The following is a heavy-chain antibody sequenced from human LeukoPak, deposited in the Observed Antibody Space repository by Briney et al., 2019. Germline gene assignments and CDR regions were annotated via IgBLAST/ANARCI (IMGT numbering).Heavy chain of an antibody. CDR1: GFTFSSYG. Sequence: GRSLRLSCAASGFTFSSYGMHWVRQAPGEGLEWVAVISYDGSNKYYADSVKGRFTVSRDNSKNTLYLQMNSLRAEDTAVYYCATYCSSTSCLDYWGQGTLVTVSS. CDR2: ISYDGSNK. CDR3: ATYCSSTSCLDY. J-gene: IGHJ4*02. D-gene: IGHD2-2*01. V-gene: IGHV3-30*03.